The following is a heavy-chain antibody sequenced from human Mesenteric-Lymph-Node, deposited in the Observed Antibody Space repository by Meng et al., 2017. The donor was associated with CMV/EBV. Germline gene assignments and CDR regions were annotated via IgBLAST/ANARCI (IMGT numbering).Heavy chain of an antibody. J-gene: IGHJ4*02. CDR1: GYTFTSYA. V-gene: IGHV1-3*01. CDR2: INAGNGNT. Sequence: SCKASGYTFTSYAMHWVRQAPGQRLEWMGWINAGNGNTKYSQKFQGRVTMTTDTSTSTAYMELRSLRSDDTAVYYCAREPPYSGSYFDWGQGTLVTVSS. D-gene: IGHD1-26*01. CDR3: AREPPYSGSYFD.